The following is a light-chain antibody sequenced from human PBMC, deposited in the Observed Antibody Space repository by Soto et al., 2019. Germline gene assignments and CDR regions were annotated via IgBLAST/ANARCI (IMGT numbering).Light chain of an antibody. CDR1: QGIRSY. CDR2: AAS. J-gene: IGKJ1*01. CDR3: QQYYSYPRT. V-gene: IGKV1-8*01. Sequence: AIRMTQSPSSLSASTGDRVTITCRESQGIRSYLAWSQQKPGKAPKLLIYAASTLQSGVPSRYSGSGSGTEFTLTISSLQPEDFATDYCQQYYSYPRTFGQGTKVDI.